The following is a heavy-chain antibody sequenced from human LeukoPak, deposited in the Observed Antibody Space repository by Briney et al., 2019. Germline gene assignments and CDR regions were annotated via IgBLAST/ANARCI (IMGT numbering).Heavy chain of an antibody. CDR1: GFTFSSYG. V-gene: IGHV3-30*03. Sequence: HPGRSQRLSCAASGFTFSSYGMHWVRQAPGKGLEWVAVISYDGSNKYYADSVKGRFTISKDKAKNTMDLQMNSLRAEDTAVYYCAREVYSYPWYPHRGGFDFWGQGTMVTVSS. CDR3: AREVYSYPWYPHRGGFDF. J-gene: IGHJ3*01. CDR2: ISYDGSNK. D-gene: IGHD3-16*02.